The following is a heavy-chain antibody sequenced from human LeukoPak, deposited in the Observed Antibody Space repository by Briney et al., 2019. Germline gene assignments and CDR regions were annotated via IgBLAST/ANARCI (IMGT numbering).Heavy chain of an antibody. D-gene: IGHD2-2*01. Sequence: GGSLRLSCAASGFTFSSYEMNWVRQAPGKGLEWVSYISSSGSIIYYADSVKGRFTISRDNAKNSLYLQMNSLRAEDMALYYCAKSGSCSSPYYFDYWGQGTLVTVSS. J-gene: IGHJ4*02. CDR2: ISSSGSII. CDR1: GFTFSSYE. V-gene: IGHV3-48*03. CDR3: AKSGSCSSPYYFDY.